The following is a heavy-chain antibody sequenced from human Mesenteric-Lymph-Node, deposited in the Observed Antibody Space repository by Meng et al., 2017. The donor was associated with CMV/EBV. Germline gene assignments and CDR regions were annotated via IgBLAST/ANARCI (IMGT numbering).Heavy chain of an antibody. V-gene: IGHV3-20*04. CDR1: GFTFDDYG. J-gene: IGHJ6*02. Sequence: ETLSLTCAASGFTFDDYGMSWVRQAPGKGLGWVSGINWNGGSTGYADSVTCRFTISRDNAKNSLYLQMNSLRAEDTALYYCARDRITGTTTSGYYYYGMDVWGQGTTVTVSS. D-gene: IGHD1-7*01. CDR3: ARDRITGTTTSGYYYYGMDV. CDR2: INWNGGST.